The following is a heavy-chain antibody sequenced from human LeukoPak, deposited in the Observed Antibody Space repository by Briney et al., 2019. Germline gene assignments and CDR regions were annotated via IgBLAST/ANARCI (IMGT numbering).Heavy chain of an antibody. CDR2: IYSGGST. J-gene: IGHJ4*02. Sequence: GGSLTLSCAASGFIFSSYAMSWVRQAPGKGLEWVSVIYSGGSTYYADSVKGRFTISRHNSKNTLYLQMNSLRAEDTAVYYCASGSPPDYWGQGTLVTVSS. D-gene: IGHD3-10*01. CDR3: ASGSPPDY. CDR1: GFIFSSYA. V-gene: IGHV3-53*04.